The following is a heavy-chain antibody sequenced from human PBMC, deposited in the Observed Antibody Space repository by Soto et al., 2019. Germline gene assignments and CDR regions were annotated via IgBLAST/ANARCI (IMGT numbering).Heavy chain of an antibody. CDR3: AKDVSRGYCRGGSCYADAFDI. CDR1: GFTFSSYA. J-gene: IGHJ3*02. Sequence: EVQLLESGGGLVQPGGSLRLSCAASGFTFSSYAMSWVRQAPGKGLEWVSAISGSGGSTYYADSVKGRFTISRDNSKITLDLQMNSVRAEDTAVYYGAKDVSRGYCRGGSCYADAFDIWGQGTMVTVSS. V-gene: IGHV3-23*01. D-gene: IGHD2-15*01. CDR2: ISGSGGST.